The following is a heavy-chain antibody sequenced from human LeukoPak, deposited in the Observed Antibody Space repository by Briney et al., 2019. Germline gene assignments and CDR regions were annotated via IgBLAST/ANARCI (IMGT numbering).Heavy chain of an antibody. D-gene: IGHD6-13*01. CDR2: ISSGDDIT. CDR3: AKRPGKAAAGPFDP. J-gene: IGHJ5*02. Sequence: GGSLRLSCAASGFSFSNYAMTWVRQAPGKGLEWVSTISSGDDITYYADSVKGGFTIYRDNPKNTLYLQMNSLRAEDTAIYYCAKRPGKAAAGPFDPWGQGTLVTVSS. V-gene: IGHV3-23*01. CDR1: GFSFSNYA.